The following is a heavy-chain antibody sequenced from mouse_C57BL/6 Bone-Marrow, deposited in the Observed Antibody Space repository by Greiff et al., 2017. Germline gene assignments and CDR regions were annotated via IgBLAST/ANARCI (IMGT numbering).Heavy chain of an antibody. CDR1: GYTFTSYW. V-gene: IGHV1-55*01. J-gene: IGHJ3*01. Sequence: QVQLQQPGAELVKPGASVKMSCKASGYTFTSYWITWVKQRPGQGLAWIGDIYPGSGSTNYNEKFKSKATLTVDTSSSTAYMQLSSLTSEDSAVDDCARDYYGSSYAYWGQGTLVTVSA. CDR3: ARDYYGSSYAY. CDR2: IYPGSGST. D-gene: IGHD1-1*01.